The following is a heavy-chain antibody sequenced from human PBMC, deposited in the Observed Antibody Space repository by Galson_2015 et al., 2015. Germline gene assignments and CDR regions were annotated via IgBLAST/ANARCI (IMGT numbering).Heavy chain of an antibody. CDR1: GFTFSSYA. D-gene: IGHD4-17*01. V-gene: IGHV3-23*01. CDR3: AKWPSVGLRFVGYFDL. J-gene: IGHJ2*01. CDR2: ISGSGGST. Sequence: SLRLSCAVSGFTFSSYAMSWVRQPPGKGLEWVSGISGSGGSTYYADSVKGRFTISRDNSKNTLYLQMNSLRAEDTAVYYCAKWPSVGLRFVGYFDLWGRGTLVTVSS.